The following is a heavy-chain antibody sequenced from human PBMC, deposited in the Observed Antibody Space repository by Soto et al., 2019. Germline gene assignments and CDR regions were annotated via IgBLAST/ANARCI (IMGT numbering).Heavy chain of an antibody. J-gene: IGHJ3*02. CDR3: ARASDYYDSSGYHYDAFYI. V-gene: IGHV1-69*01. D-gene: IGHD3-22*01. CDR2: IIPIFGTA. CDR1: GGTFSSYA. Sequence: QVQLVQSGAEVKKPGSSVKVSCKASGGTFSSYAISWVRQAPGQGLEWMGGIIPIFGTANYAQKFQGRVTITADESTSTAYMVLSSLRSEDTAVYYCARASDYYDSSGYHYDAFYIWGQGTMVTVSS.